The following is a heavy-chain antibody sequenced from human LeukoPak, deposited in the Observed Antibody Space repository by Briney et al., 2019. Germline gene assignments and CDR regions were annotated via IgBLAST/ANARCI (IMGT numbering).Heavy chain of an antibody. J-gene: IGHJ4*02. Sequence: GGSLRLSCAASGFTFSSYGMHRVRQAPGKGLEWVAVISYDGSNKYYADSVKGRFTISRDNSRNTLYPHMNSLRAEDTAVYYCATDVGSSGWYLDSWGQGTLVTVSS. V-gene: IGHV3-30*19. CDR1: GFTFSSYG. CDR2: ISYDGSNK. D-gene: IGHD6-19*01. CDR3: ATDVGSSGWYLDS.